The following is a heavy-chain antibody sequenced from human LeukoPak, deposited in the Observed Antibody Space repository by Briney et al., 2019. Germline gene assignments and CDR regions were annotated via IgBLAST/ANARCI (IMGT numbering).Heavy chain of an antibody. CDR2: IYYSGST. J-gene: IGHJ1*01. CDR1: GGSISSYY. Sequence: PSETLSLTCTVSGGSISSYYWSWIRPPPGKGLEWIGYIYYSGSTNYNPSLKSRVTISVDTSKNQFSLKLSSVTAADTAVYYCARSGYSYGYGYFQHWGQGTLVTVSS. V-gene: IGHV4-59*01. CDR3: ARSGYSYGYGYFQH. D-gene: IGHD5-18*01.